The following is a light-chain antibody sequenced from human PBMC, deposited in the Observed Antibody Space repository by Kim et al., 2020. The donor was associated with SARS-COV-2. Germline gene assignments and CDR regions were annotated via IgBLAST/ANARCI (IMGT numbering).Light chain of an antibody. Sequence: ATFNCKSSQSVFYSSINKNYLAWYQQKPGQPPKLIFSWASTRESGVPDRFSGSGSGTDFTLTVSSLQAEDVAVYYCQQYYSTPPTFGQGTKVDIK. J-gene: IGKJ1*01. CDR2: WAS. CDR1: QSVFYSSINKNY. V-gene: IGKV4-1*01. CDR3: QQYYSTPPT.